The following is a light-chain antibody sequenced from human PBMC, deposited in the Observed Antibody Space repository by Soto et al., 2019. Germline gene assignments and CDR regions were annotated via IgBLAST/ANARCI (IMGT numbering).Light chain of an antibody. CDR2: EVS. CDR3: SSYTRSSTWV. CDR1: SSDVGDYKY. V-gene: IGLV2-14*01. J-gene: IGLJ3*02. Sequence: QSALTQPASVSGSPGQSITISCTGTSSDVGDYKYVSWYQQHPGKAPKLIIYEVSNRPSGISNRFSGSKSGNTASLTISGLQAEDEADYYCSSYTRSSTWVFGGGTKLTVL.